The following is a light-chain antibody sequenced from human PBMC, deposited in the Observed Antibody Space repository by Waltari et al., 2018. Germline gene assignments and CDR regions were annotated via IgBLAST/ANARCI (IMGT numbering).Light chain of an antibody. CDR3: NSYSTSSTFV. CDR1: NSDVGGYNF. V-gene: IGLV2-14*01. J-gene: IGLJ1*01. CDR2: DVS. Sequence: QSALTQPASVSGSPGQSITITCTGSNSDVGGYNFSSWYQQPPGKAPKLMVYDVSNRPSGVSNRVSGSKSGNTASLTISGLQPEDAADYYCNSYSTSSTFVFGTGTRVTVL.